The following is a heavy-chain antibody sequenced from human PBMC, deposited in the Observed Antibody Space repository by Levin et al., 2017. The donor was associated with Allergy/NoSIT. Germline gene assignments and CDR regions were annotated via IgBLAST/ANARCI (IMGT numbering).Heavy chain of an antibody. D-gene: IGHD2-15*01. V-gene: IGHV3-23*01. Sequence: GGSLRLSCAASGFTFASYAMTWVRQAPGKGLEWVSGVSASGSNTDYADSVKGRFTISRDNSKNTLYLQMNSLRAEDTAVFYCAKGRGYCSGGTCYYPNDAFDLWGQGTTVTVSS. CDR1: GFTFASYA. CDR3: AKGRGYCSGGTCYYPNDAFDL. J-gene: IGHJ3*01. CDR2: VSASGSNT.